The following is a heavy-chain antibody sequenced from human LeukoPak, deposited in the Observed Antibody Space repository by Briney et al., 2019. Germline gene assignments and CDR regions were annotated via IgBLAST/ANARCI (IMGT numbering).Heavy chain of an antibody. CDR3: ARAGGRRGYCSSTSCLDV. J-gene: IGHJ6*04. V-gene: IGHV3-11*04. Sequence: PGGSLRLSCAASGFTFSDYYMTWIRQAPGKGLEWVSYISSISSAIYYADSVKGRFTISRDNAKNSLYLQMNSLRAEDTAVYYCARAGGRRGYCSSTSCLDVWGKGTTVTVSS. D-gene: IGHD2-2*01. CDR1: GFTFSDYY. CDR2: ISSISSAI.